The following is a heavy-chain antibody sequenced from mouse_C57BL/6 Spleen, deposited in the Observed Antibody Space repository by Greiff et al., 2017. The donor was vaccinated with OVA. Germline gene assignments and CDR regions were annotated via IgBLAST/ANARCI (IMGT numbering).Heavy chain of an antibody. Sequence: VQLQQSGAELVRPGASVTLSCKASGYTFTDYEMHWVKQTPVHGLEWIGAIDTETGGTAYNQKFKGKAILTADKSSSTAYMELRSLTSEDSAVYYCTSDGYDVAWFAYWGQGTLVTVSA. V-gene: IGHV1-15*01. CDR2: IDTETGGT. J-gene: IGHJ3*01. D-gene: IGHD2-2*01. CDR1: GYTFTDYE. CDR3: TSDGYDVAWFAY.